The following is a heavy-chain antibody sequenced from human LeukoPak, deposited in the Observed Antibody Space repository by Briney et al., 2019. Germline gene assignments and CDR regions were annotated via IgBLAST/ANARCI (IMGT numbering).Heavy chain of an antibody. Sequence: ASVKVSCKASGDTFSSYGISWVRQAPGHRLEWMGWISAYNGNTNYAQKLQGRVTMTTDTSTRTAYMQLRSLRSDDTAVYYCARGAGRSDFWSGSGDRCYFYYWGQGTLGTVSS. CDR1: GDTFSSYG. CDR2: ISAYNGNT. D-gene: IGHD3-3*01. CDR3: ARGAGRSDFWSGSGDRCYFYY. V-gene: IGHV1-18*01. J-gene: IGHJ4*02.